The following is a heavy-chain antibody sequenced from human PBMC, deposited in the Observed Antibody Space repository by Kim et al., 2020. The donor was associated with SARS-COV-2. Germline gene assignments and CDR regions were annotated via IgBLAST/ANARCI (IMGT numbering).Heavy chain of an antibody. J-gene: IGHJ6*02. Sequence: GGSLRLSCAASGFTFSDYYMSWIRQAPGKGLEWVSYISSSSSYTNYADSVKGRFTISRDNAKNSLYLQMNSLRAEDTAVYYCARGSPYCSGGSCYYYYGMDVWGQGTTVTVSS. CDR2: ISSSSSYT. CDR1: GFTFSDYY. CDR3: ARGSPYCSGGSCYYYYGMDV. D-gene: IGHD2-15*01. V-gene: IGHV3-11*05.